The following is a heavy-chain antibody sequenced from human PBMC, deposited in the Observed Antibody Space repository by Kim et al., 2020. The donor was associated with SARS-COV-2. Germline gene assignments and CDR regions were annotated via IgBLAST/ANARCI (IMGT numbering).Heavy chain of an antibody. D-gene: IGHD2-21*02. CDR1: GGSISSSSYY. J-gene: IGHJ4*02. CDR3: ARDSGCAGDCYWGY. V-gene: IGHV4-39*07. Sequence: SETLSLTCTVSGGSISSSSYYWGWIRQPPGKGLEWIGSIYYSGSTYYNPSLKSRVTRSVDTSKNQFSLKLSSVTAADTAVYYCARDSGCAGDCYWGYWGQGTLGTVSS. CDR2: IYYSGST.